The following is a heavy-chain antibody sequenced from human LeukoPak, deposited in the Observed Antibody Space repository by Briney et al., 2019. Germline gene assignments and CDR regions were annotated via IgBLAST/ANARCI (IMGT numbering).Heavy chain of an antibody. D-gene: IGHD6-13*01. V-gene: IGHV4-34*01. J-gene: IGHJ4*02. Sequence: TSETLSLTCAVYGGSFSGYYWSWIRQPPGKGLEWIGEINHSGSTNYNPSLKSRVTTSVDTSKNQFSLKLSSVTAADTAVYYCARVRQQLSPFNDYWGQGTLVTVSS. CDR3: ARVRQQLSPFNDY. CDR2: INHSGST. CDR1: GGSFSGYY.